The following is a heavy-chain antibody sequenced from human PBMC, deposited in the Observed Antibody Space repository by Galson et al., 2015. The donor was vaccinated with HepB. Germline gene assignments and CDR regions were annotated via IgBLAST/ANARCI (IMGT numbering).Heavy chain of an antibody. D-gene: IGHD2-2*01. CDR1: GGSINNYY. J-gene: IGHJ4*01. CDR3: ARDRRGGNYCRSSTSCSYFDY. Sequence: TLSLTCIVSGGSINNYYWCWIRQPAGKGLEWIGRIYVGGSTSDNPSLKSRVTLSSDTSKNQLSLKLTSVTAADTAVYYCARDRRGGNYCRSSTSCSYFDYWGHGALVTVSS. V-gene: IGHV4-4*07. CDR2: IYVGGST.